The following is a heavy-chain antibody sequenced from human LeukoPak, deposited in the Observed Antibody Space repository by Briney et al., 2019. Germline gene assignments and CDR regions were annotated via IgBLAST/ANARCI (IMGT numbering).Heavy chain of an antibody. CDR1: GYTFSIYN. D-gene: IGHD6-13*01. Sequence: ASVKVSCKASGYTFSIYNMHWVRQAPGQGLEWMGIINPSGGTSYTQKLQGRITMTRDTSTSTLYMELSSLRSEDTAVYYCAREGVAGTGLDFWGQGTLVTVSS. CDR2: INPSGGT. CDR3: AREGVAGTGLDF. J-gene: IGHJ4*02. V-gene: IGHV1-46*01.